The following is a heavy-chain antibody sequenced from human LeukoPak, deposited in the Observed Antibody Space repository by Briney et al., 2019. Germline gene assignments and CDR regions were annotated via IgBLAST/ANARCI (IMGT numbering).Heavy chain of an antibody. J-gene: IGHJ4*02. V-gene: IGHV3-30*04. CDR2: ISYDGSNR. Sequence: PGGSLRLSCAASGFTFSSYAMHWVRQAPGKGLEWVAVISYDGSNRYYADSVKGRFTISRDNSKNTLYLQMNSLRDEDTAVYYCARTRNGWFGGGFDSWGQGTLVTVSS. D-gene: IGHD3-10*01. CDR1: GFTFSSYA. CDR3: ARTRNGWFGGGFDS.